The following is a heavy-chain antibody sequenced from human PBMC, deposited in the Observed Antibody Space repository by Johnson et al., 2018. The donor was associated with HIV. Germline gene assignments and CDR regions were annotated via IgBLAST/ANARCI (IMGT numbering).Heavy chain of an antibody. CDR1: GFIFSSYG. CDR3: AKEQPARAFDI. V-gene: IGHV3-33*06. CDR2: IWSDGSNK. D-gene: IGHD5-18*01. Sequence: QVQLVESGGGVVQPGRSLRLSCAASGFIFSSYGMHWVRQAPGKGLEWVAVIWSDGSNKYYADSVKGRFTISRDNSKNTLYLQMKSLRAEDTAVYYRAKEQPARAFDIWGQGTMVTVSS. J-gene: IGHJ3*02.